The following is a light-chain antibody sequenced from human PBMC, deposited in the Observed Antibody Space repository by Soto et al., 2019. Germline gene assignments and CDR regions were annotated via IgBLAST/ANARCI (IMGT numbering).Light chain of an antibody. Sequence: EIALTQSPATLSLSPGERATLSCRASQSVSSYLAWYQQKPGQAPRLLIYDASNRATGIPARFSGSGSGTDFTLTISSLQSEDFALYYCQQYNNWPITFGQGTRLEIK. J-gene: IGKJ5*01. CDR3: QQYNNWPIT. V-gene: IGKV3-11*01. CDR1: QSVSSY. CDR2: DAS.